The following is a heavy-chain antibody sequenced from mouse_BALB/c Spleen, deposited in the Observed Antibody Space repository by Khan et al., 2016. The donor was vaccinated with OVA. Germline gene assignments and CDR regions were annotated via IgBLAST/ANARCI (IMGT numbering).Heavy chain of an antibody. J-gene: IGHJ2*01. CDR2: INTYTGEP. Sequence: QIQLVQSGPELKKPGETVKISCKASGYTFKNYVMNWVKQSPGQGLKWMGWINTYTGEPTYADDFKGRFAFSLETSASTAYLQINSLKNEDTAIYFCVRCHGGYWGQGTTLTVAS. CDR1: GYTFKNYV. V-gene: IGHV9-3-1*01. D-gene: IGHD6-1*01. CDR3: VRCHGGY.